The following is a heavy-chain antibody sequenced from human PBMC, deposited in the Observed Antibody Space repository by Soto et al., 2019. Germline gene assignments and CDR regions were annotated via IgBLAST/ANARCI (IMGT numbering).Heavy chain of an antibody. CDR3: ARDQGYCTNGVCSYGPFDY. J-gene: IGHJ4*02. CDR2: ISYDGSNK. D-gene: IGHD2-8*01. Sequence: QVQLVESGGGVVQPGRSLRLSCAASGFTFSSYAMHWVRQAPGKGLEWVAVISYDGSNKYYADSVKGRFTISRDNSKNTLYLQMNSLRAEDTAVYYCARDQGYCTNGVCSYGPFDYWGQGTLVTVSS. CDR1: GFTFSSYA. V-gene: IGHV3-30-3*01.